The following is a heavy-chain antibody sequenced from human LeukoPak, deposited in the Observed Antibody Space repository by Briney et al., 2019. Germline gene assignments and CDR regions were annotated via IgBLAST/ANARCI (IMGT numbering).Heavy chain of an antibody. J-gene: IGHJ4*02. V-gene: IGHV1-8*01. Sequence: ASVKVSCKASGYTFTSYDINWVRQATGQGLEWMGWMNPNSSNTGYAQKFQGRVTMTRNTSISTAYMELSSLRSEDTAVYYCARGRRYGYGSGRESGYWGQGTLVTVSS. D-gene: IGHD3-10*01. CDR3: ARGRRYGYGSGRESGY. CDR1: GYTFTSYD. CDR2: MNPNSSNT.